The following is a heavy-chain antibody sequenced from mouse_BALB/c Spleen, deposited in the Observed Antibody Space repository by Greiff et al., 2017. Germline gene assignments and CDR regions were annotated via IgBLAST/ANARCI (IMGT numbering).Heavy chain of an antibody. V-gene: IGHV5-6*01. CDR2: ISSGGSYT. CDR1: GFTFSSYG. CDR3: ARHGDGYYL. J-gene: IGHJ2*01. Sequence: EVQRVESGGGLVKPGGSLKLSCAASGFTFSSYGMSWVRQTPDKRLEWVATISSGGSYTYYPDSVKGRFTISRDNAKNTLYLQMSSLKSEDTAMYYCARHGDGYYLWGQGTTLTVSS. D-gene: IGHD2-3*01.